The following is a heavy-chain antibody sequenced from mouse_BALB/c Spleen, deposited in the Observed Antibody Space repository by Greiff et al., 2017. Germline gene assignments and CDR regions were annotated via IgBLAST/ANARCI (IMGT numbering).Heavy chain of an antibody. CDR3: ARSGNYAMEY. CDR2: ISSGGST. J-gene: IGHJ4*01. V-gene: IGHV5-6-5*01. CDR1: GFTFSSYA. D-gene: IGHD1-3*01. Sequence: EVQVVESGGGLVKPGGSLKLSCAASGFTFSSYAMSWVRQTPEKRLEWVASISSGGSTYYPDSVKGRFTISRDNARNILYLQMSSLRSEDTAMYYCARSGNYAMEYGGQGTSVTVSS.